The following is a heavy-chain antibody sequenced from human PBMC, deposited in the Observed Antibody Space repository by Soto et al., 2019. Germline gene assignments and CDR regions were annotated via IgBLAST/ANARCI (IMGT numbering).Heavy chain of an antibody. CDR3: ARDHPHSYGVYYFDY. J-gene: IGHJ4*02. D-gene: IGHD5-18*01. CDR1: GGSISNYY. Sequence: NLSLTCTVSGGSISNYYWNWIRQSPGKGLEWIGYIYSSGSTHYNPSLQNRVTISIDTSKNQVSLKVNSVTAADTAVYYCARDHPHSYGVYYFDYWGQGTPVTVSS. CDR2: IYSSGST. V-gene: IGHV4-59*01.